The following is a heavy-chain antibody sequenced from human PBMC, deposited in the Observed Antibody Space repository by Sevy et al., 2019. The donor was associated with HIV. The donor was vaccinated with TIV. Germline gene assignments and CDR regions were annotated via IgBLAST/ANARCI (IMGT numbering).Heavy chain of an antibody. CDR2: ISWNSGSI. CDR1: GFTFDDYA. CDR3: AKAYGSVSYNPDSYYYYGMDV. V-gene: IGHV3-9*01. J-gene: IGHJ6*02. Sequence: GVSLRLSCAASGFTFDDYAMHWVRQAPGKGLEWVSGISWNSGSIGYADSVKGRFTISRDNAKNSLYLQMNSLRAEDTALYYCAKAYGSVSYNPDSYYYYGMDVWGQGTTVTVSS. D-gene: IGHD3-10*01.